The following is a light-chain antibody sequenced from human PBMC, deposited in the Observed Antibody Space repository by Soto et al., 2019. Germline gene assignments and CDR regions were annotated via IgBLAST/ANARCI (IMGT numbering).Light chain of an antibody. Sequence: QSALTQPPSVSAAPGEKVTISCSGSSSNIGNNYVSWYQQLPGTAPKLLIYDNNKRPSGIPDRVSGSKSGTSATLGITGLQTGDEADYYCGTWDSSLSVFIFGGGTKLTVL. CDR3: GTWDSSLSVFI. J-gene: IGLJ2*01. CDR1: SSNIGNNY. CDR2: DNN. V-gene: IGLV1-51*01.